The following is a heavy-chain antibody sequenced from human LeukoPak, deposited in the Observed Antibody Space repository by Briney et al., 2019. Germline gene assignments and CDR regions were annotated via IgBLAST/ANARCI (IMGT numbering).Heavy chain of an antibody. J-gene: IGHJ3*01. V-gene: IGHV3-23*01. CDR3: AQRDDTFDF. CDR1: GFTFDDYG. Sequence: GGSLRLSCAASGFTFDDYGMSWVRQAPGRGLEWIASISASGGTTYYGDSVRGRFTSSRDNSKNTLYLQMSSLRADDTAVYYCAQRDDTFDFWGQGTMVIVSS. CDR2: ISASGGTT.